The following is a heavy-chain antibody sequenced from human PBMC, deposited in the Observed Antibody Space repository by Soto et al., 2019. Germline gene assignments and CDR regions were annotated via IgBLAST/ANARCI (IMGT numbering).Heavy chain of an antibody. CDR2: ISSDGNNK. CDR1: GFTFSDHA. D-gene: IGHD2-8*02. V-gene: IGHV3-30-3*01. Sequence: QVQLVESGGGVVQPGGSLRLSCAASGFTFSDHAMHWVRQTPGEGLQWVAVISSDGNNKHYADSVMGRITISRDNSKDTLYLQMNSVRVEDTALYYCVREPKLVPLRFDYWGQGTLVTVSS. CDR3: VREPKLVPLRFDY. J-gene: IGHJ4*02.